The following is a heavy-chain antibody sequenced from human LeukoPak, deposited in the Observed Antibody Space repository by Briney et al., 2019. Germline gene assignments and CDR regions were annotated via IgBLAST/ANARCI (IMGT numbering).Heavy chain of an antibody. Sequence: GGSLRLSCAASGFTFSSYAMSWVRQAPGKGLEWVSTISGRGDGTYHADSVKGRFTISRDNSKNTLYLQMNSLRAEDTALYYCAKDGRSSYGPFDNWGQGTLVTVSS. CDR3: AKDGRSSYGPFDN. CDR1: GFTFSSYA. V-gene: IGHV3-23*01. D-gene: IGHD4-11*01. J-gene: IGHJ4*02. CDR2: ISGRGDGT.